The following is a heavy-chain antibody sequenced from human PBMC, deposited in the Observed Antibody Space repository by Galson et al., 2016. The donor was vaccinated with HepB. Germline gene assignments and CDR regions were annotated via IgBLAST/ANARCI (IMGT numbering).Heavy chain of an antibody. V-gene: IGHV4-59*12. D-gene: IGHD3/OR15-3a*01. CDR2: VYDSGST. Sequence: SETLSLTCTVSGGSISSYYWSWIRQPPGKGLEWIGYVYDSGSTEYNPSLKSRVTISLDTSRTRFSLKLSSVTAADTAVYYCAREDWNYSYYGLDVWGQGTTVTVSS. J-gene: IGHJ6*02. CDR3: AREDWNYSYYGLDV. CDR1: GGSISSYY.